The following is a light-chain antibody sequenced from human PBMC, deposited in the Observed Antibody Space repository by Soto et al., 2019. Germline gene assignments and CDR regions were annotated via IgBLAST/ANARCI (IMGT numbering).Light chain of an antibody. CDR2: GAS. Sequence: EIVLTQSPATLSLSPGETATLSCRASQSVNSNYFAWYHHPPGQSTSLLNGGASSRATGIPDRVSGSGSRTDFTLTSSRLEPEDFAVYYCQQYGSTPYSFGRGTKL. J-gene: IGKJ2*01. CDR3: QQYGSTPYS. CDR1: QSVNSNY. V-gene: IGKV3-20*01.